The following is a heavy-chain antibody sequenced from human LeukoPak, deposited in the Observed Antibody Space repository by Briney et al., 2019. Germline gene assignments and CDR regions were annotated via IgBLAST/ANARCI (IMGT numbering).Heavy chain of an antibody. J-gene: IGHJ4*02. D-gene: IGHD1-26*01. CDR2: IYSDNT. Sequence: GGSLRLSCTVSGFTVSSNSMSWVRQAPGKGLEWVSFIYSDNTLYSDSVKGRFTISRDNSKNTLYLQMNSLRAEDTAVYYCATRPSSGSYYFDYWGQGTLVTVSS. V-gene: IGHV3-53*01. CDR3: ATRPSSGSYYFDY. CDR1: GFTVSSNS.